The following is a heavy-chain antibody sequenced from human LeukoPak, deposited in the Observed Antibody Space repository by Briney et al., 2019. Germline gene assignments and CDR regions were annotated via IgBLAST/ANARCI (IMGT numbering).Heavy chain of an antibody. J-gene: IGHJ6*02. CDR1: GGSFSGYY. Sequence: SETLSLTCAVYGGSFSGYYWSWIRQPPGKGLEWIGEINHSGSTYYNPSLKSRVTISVDTSKNQFSLKLSSVTAADTAVYYCARDRRRSSGYSSSWYLSYGMDVWGQGTTVTVSS. V-gene: IGHV4-34*09. CDR3: ARDRRRSSGYSSSWYLSYGMDV. D-gene: IGHD6-13*01. CDR2: INHSGST.